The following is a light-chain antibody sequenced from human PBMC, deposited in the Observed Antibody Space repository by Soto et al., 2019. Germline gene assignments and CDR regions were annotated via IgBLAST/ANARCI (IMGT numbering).Light chain of an antibody. CDR1: QSVSSSY. CDR3: QQYGSSQT. CDR2: GAS. Sequence: IVLTQSPGTLSLSPWERATRSCRASQSVSSSYLAWYQQKPGQAPRLLIYGASSRATGIPDRFSGSGSGTDFTLTISRLEPEDFAVYYCQQYGSSQTFGQGTKVDIK. J-gene: IGKJ1*01. V-gene: IGKV3-20*01.